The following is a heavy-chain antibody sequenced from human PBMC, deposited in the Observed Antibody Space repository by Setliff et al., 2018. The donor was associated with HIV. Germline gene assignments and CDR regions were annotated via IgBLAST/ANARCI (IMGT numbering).Heavy chain of an antibody. Sequence: GASVKVSCKASGYTFTSYYMHWVRQAPGQGLEWMGIINPSGGSTSYAQKFQGRVTMTRDTSTSTVYMELSSLRSEDTAVYYCARDGVRGYDSSGYLFSWVRRFHHDYYYYYMDVWGKGTTVTSP. CDR1: GYTFTSYY. CDR2: INPSGGST. V-gene: IGHV1-46*01. CDR3: ARDGVRGYDSSGYLFSWVRRFHHDYYYYYMDV. J-gene: IGHJ6*03. D-gene: IGHD3-22*01.